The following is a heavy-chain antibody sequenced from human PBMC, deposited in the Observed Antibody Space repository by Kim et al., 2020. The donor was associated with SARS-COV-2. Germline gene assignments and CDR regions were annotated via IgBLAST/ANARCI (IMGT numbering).Heavy chain of an antibody. V-gene: IGHV4-34*01. D-gene: IGHD6-19*01. CDR1: GGSFSGYY. CDR2: INHSGST. CDR3: ARGVSGSRRSSGRYDY. Sequence: SETLSLTCAVYGGSFSGYYWSWIRQPPGKGLEWIGEINHSGSTNYNPSLKSRVTISVDTSKNQFSLKLSSVTAADTAVYYCARGVSGSRRSSGRYDYSGQGTLVTVSS. J-gene: IGHJ4*02.